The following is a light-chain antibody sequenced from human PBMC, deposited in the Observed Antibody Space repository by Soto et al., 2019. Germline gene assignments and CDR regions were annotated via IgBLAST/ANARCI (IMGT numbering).Light chain of an antibody. CDR3: QTYNSAPLT. CDR1: QDINNY. CDR2: GAS. Sequence: DIQMTQSPSSPSASVGDRVTITCRASQDINNYLAWYQQKPGKVPKLLIYGASTLHSGVPSRFSGSGSGTDFTLTISRLQAGDVATYYCQTYNSAPLTFGGGTKV. V-gene: IGKV1-27*01. J-gene: IGKJ4*01.